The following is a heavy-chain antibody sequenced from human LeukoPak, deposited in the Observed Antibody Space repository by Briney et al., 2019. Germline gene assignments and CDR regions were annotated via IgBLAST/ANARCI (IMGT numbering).Heavy chain of an antibody. D-gene: IGHD6-6*01. Sequence: GASVKVSCKASGYTFTSYDVNWVRQATGQGLEWMGWVNPNSGNTAYAQNFQGRVTMTSGTSINTAYMELSSLRSEDTAVYYCARGAWTSSFDYWGQGTLVTVSS. CDR1: GYTFTSYD. CDR2: VNPNSGNT. CDR3: ARGAWTSSFDY. J-gene: IGHJ4*02. V-gene: IGHV1-8*01.